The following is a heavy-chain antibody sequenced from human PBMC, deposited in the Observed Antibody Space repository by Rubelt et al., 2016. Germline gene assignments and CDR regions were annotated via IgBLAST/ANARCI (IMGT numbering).Heavy chain of an antibody. Sequence: QVQLQESGPGLVKPSETLSLTCTVSGDSIRSYSWSWIRQPPGKGLEWIGYIYYSGNTNYNPSLKSRVSLSGDTSKNQFSLKVTSGTAADTAMYYCARATRKTTVVTPDFDYWGQGTLVTVSS. CDR2: IYYSGNT. CDR1: GDSIRSYS. CDR3: ARATRKTTVVTPDFDY. D-gene: IGHD4-23*01. J-gene: IGHJ4*02. V-gene: IGHV4-59*12.